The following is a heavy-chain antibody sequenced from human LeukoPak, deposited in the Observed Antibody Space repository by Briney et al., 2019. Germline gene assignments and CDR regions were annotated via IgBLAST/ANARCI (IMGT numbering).Heavy chain of an antibody. CDR3: YYYDTSTYWYFDL. J-gene: IGHJ2*01. CDR1: GGSIRSNNYY. V-gene: IGHV4-39*01. Sequence: LETLSLTCTVSGGSIRSNNYYWGWVRQPPGKGLEWIGTIYYSGSTSYNPSLKSRVTISVDMSKNQFSLKLSSVTAADTAVYYPYYYDTSTYWYFDLWGRGTLVTVSS. CDR2: IYYSGST. D-gene: IGHD3-22*01.